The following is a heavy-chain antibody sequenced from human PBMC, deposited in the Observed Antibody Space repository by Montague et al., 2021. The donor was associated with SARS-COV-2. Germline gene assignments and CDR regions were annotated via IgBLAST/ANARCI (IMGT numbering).Heavy chain of an antibody. J-gene: IGHJ6*02. CDR1: GYTFTSYY. Sequence: SVKVSCKASGYTFTSYYIHWVRQAPGQGLEWLGVINPSGGDSTYAQRFQGRVTMTRDTSTSTVYMELSSLRSEDTAVYYCARRWLQTYYYGMDVWGQGTTVTVSS. CDR2: INPSGGDS. CDR3: ARRWLQTYYYGMDV. D-gene: IGHD5-12*01. V-gene: IGHV1-46*01.